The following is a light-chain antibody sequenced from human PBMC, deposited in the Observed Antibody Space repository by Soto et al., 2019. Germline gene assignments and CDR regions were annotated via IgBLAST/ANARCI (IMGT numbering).Light chain of an antibody. CDR1: QSVSSN. V-gene: IGKV3-15*01. CDR3: EQYYDWPLT. Sequence: EIVLPQSPATLSVSPGERATLSCRASQSVSSNLAWYQQKPGQAPRLLIYGPSTTATGVPARFSGSGSGTESTPTITSLQSEDFPDDECEQYYDWPLTSGGGTKVYIK. J-gene: IGKJ4*01. CDR2: GPS.